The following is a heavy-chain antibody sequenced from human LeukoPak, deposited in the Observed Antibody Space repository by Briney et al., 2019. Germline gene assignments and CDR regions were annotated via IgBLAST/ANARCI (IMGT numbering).Heavy chain of an antibody. J-gene: IGHJ4*02. CDR3: ARDPGRGYTYGYGFDY. CDR1: RSTFSNYG. CDR2: IWYDGSNK. D-gene: IGHD5-18*01. V-gene: IGHV3-33*01. Sequence: AGGSLRLSCAASRSTFSNYGMHWVRQAPGKGLEWVAVIWYDGSNKYYADSVKGRFTISRDNSKNTLYLQMNSLRAEDTAVYYCARDPGRGYTYGYGFDYWGQGTLVTVSS.